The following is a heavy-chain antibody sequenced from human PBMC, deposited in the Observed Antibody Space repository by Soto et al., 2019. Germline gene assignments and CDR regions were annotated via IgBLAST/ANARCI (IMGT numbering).Heavy chain of an antibody. Sequence: SETLSLTCTVSSGSISSSTYYWGWIRQPPGKGLEWIGSIYYSGNTYYNPSLKSRLTIYVDTSKNQFSLKLNSVTAADTAVYYCARHHAVVGVVISSPSHNWFDPWGQGTLVTVSS. V-gene: IGHV4-39*01. J-gene: IGHJ5*02. CDR3: ARHHAVVGVVISSPSHNWFDP. CDR2: IYYSGNT. CDR1: SGSISSSTYY. D-gene: IGHD3-3*01.